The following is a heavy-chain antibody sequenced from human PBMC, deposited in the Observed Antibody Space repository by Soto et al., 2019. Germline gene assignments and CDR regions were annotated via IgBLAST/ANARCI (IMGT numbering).Heavy chain of an antibody. J-gene: IGHJ4*02. V-gene: IGHV3-72*01. Sequence: EVQLVESGGGLVQPGGSLRLSCAASGFSFGDHYMDWVRQAPGKGLEWVGRARNNARSYSIEYAASVKSRFTISRDDSKTSASLQLNSRGTEPAAVYYCAGVRWRSVDYWGQGTLDTVSS. D-gene: IGHD3-16*01. CDR2: ARNNARSYSI. CDR3: AGVRWRSVDY. CDR1: GFSFGDHY.